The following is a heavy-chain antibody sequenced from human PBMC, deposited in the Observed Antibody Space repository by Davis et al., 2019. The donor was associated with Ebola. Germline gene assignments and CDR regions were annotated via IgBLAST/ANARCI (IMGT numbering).Heavy chain of an antibody. CDR3: ARGYSSWFDP. V-gene: IGHV4-34*01. CDR1: GGSFSGYY. Sequence: SETLSLTCAVYGGSFSGYYWSWIRQPPGKGLEWIGEINHSGSTNYNPSLKSRVTISVDTSKNQFSLKLSSVTATDTAVYYCARGYSSWFDPWGQRTLVTVSS. CDR2: INHSGST. J-gene: IGHJ5*02. D-gene: IGHD5-18*01.